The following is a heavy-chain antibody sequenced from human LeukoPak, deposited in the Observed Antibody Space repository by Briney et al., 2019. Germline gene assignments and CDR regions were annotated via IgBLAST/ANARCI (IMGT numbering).Heavy chain of an antibody. CDR2: IIPIFGTA. D-gene: IGHD2-21*02. Sequence: GSSVKVSCKASGGTFSSYAISWVRQAPGQGLEWMGGIIPIFGTANYAQKFQGRVTITTDESTSTAYMELSSLRSEDTAVYYCARACCGGDCYWRSGYYYMDVWGKGTTVTVSS. CDR3: ARACCGGDCYWRSGYYYMDV. J-gene: IGHJ6*03. V-gene: IGHV1-69*05. CDR1: GGTFSSYA.